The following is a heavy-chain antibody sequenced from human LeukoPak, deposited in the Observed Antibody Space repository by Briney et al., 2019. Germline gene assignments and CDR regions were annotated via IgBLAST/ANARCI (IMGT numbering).Heavy chain of an antibody. CDR1: EFTFSSHW. D-gene: IGHD1-20*01. V-gene: IGHV3-7*05. Sequence: GGSLRLSCVVSEFTFSSHWMTWVRQVPGEGLEWVANITPDGGGSYYVDSVKGRFPISRDNAKNSLYLQLSSLRAEDTAVYYCGFSINYYFDFWGQGTLVTVSS. CDR3: GFSINYYFDF. J-gene: IGHJ4*02. CDR2: ITPDGGGS.